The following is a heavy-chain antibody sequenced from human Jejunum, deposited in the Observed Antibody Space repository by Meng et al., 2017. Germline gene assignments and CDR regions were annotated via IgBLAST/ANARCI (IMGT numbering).Heavy chain of an antibody. V-gene: IGHV3-7*01. D-gene: IGHD6-25*01. CDR2: IRQDGNEI. Sequence: GESLKISCVGSGFTFSSYWMSWVRQAPGKGLEWVANIRQDGNEIYYVDSVKGRFTISRDDAKSSLYLQMNSLRADDTAVYYCARIFYSSGWHWVGDYWGQGTLVTVSS. J-gene: IGHJ4*02. CDR1: GFTFSSYW. CDR3: ARIFYSSGWHWVGDY.